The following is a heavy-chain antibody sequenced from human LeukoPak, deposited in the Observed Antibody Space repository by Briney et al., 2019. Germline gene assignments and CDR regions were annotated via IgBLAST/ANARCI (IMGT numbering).Heavy chain of an antibody. V-gene: IGHV4-4*07. CDR1: GGSISNYY. Sequence: PSETLSLTCTVSGGSISNYYWSWIRQPAGKGLEWIGRIYTRGSTNYNPSLKSRVTISVDKSKNQFSLKLTSVTAADTAVYYWARDHPPDYYDSGGLKTWGQGTLVTVSS. CDR3: ARDHPPDYYDSGGLKT. CDR2: IYTRGST. D-gene: IGHD3-22*01. J-gene: IGHJ5*02.